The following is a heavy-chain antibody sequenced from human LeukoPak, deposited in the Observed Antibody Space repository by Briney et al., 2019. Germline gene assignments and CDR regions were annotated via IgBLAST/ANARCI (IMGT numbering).Heavy chain of an antibody. Sequence: PGGSLRLSCAASGFTFSSYAMSWVRQAPGKGLEWVSAISGSGGSTYYADFVKGRFTISRDNPKNTLYLQMNSLRGEDTALYYCARGGLIQRHAFDIWGQGTTVTVSS. D-gene: IGHD1-1*01. CDR2: ISGSGGST. J-gene: IGHJ3*02. CDR3: ARGGLIQRHAFDI. V-gene: IGHV3-23*01. CDR1: GFTFSSYA.